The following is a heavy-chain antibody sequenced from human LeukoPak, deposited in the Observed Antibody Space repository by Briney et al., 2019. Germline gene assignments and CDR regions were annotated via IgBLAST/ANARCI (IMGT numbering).Heavy chain of an antibody. CDR2: IYHSGST. Sequence: SETLSLTCTVSGGSISSYYWSWIRQPPGKGLEWIGYIYHSGSTYYNPSLKSRVTISVDRSKNQFSLKLSSVTAADTAVYYCARYHAVNYDSSGYYFDYWGQGTLVTVSS. D-gene: IGHD3-22*01. CDR1: GGSISSYY. V-gene: IGHV4-59*12. CDR3: ARYHAVNYDSSGYYFDY. J-gene: IGHJ4*02.